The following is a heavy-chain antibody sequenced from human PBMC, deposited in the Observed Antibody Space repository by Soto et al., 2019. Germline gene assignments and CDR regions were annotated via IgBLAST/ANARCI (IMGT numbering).Heavy chain of an antibody. Sequence: LRLCGAACGVSFSSYAMSSVRHAPGNGLDSVSRIGGSGGSTCYADSLKIRFTISRHNAKTSLFLQLNSRSAEASAVYCCAKEGGSGSYYTGPYYGMGVCGQGNRVTVSS. CDR1: GVSFSSYA. CDR3: AKEGGSGSYYTGPYYGMGV. D-gene: IGHD3-10*01. J-gene: IGHJ6*02. CDR2: IGGSGGST. V-gene: IGHV3-23*01.